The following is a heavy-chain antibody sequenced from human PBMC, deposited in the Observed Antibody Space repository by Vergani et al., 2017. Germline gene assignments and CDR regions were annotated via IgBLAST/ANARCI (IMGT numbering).Heavy chain of an antibody. CDR3: ARGGRYGSGSYYTRPYYYYGMDV. CDR1: GFTFSSYS. CDR2: ISSSSNYI. Sequence: EVQLVESGGGLVKPGGSLRLSCAASGFTFSSYSMNWVRQAPGKGLEWVSSISSSSNYIYYADSVKGRFTISRDNAKNSLYLQMNSLRAEYTAVYYCARGGRYGSGSYYTRPYYYYGMDVWGQGTTVTVSS. J-gene: IGHJ6*02. V-gene: IGHV3-21*01. D-gene: IGHD3-10*01.